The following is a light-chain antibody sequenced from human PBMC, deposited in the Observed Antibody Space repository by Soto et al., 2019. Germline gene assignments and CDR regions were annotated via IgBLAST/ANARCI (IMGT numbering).Light chain of an antibody. J-gene: IGKJ1*01. CDR2: GAF. Sequence: DIVMTQSPLSLPVTPGDASSISCRSIQILLHSNGYNLAWYQQKTGQSPSLLIYGAFTRATGIPARLSGTGYGTELTITISSLKSEDFELYYGQQYKDWPLTFGQGTKVDIK. CDR3: QQYKDWPLT. V-gene: IGKV3-15*01. CDR1: QILLHSNGYN.